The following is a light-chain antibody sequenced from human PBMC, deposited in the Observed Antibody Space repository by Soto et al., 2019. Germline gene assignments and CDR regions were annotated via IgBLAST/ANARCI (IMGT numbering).Light chain of an antibody. CDR2: GAS. CDR3: QQYNNWPLYT. V-gene: IGKV3D-15*01. J-gene: IGKJ2*01. CDR1: QSVSSN. Sequence: LVLTQSPATLSVSPGERATLSCRASQSVSSNLAWHQQRPGQAPRLLIYGASTRATGVPARFSGGVSGTEFTLTITSLQSEDFAVYYGQQYNNWPLYTFGQGTKVDIK.